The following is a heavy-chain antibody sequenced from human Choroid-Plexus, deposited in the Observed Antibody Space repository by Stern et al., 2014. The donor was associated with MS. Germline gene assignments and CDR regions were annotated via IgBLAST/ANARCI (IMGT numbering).Heavy chain of an antibody. J-gene: IGHJ6*02. CDR2: INPKTGGT. D-gene: IGHD3-3*01. CDR1: GYIFTGYY. Sequence: VQLVESGAEVKKPGASVKVSCKTSGYIFTGYYIHWGRQAPGQGLEWMAGINPKTGGTKYAQKFQGRVTMSRDTSISTAYVELSSLTSDDTAVYYCARDQRGITIFGVVTDYYYLGMDVWGQGTTVTVSS. V-gene: IGHV1-2*02. CDR3: ARDQRGITIFGVVTDYYYLGMDV.